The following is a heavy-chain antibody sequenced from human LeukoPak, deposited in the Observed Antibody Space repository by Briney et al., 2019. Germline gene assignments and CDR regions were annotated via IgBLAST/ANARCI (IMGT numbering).Heavy chain of an antibody. Sequence: GGSLRLSCAASGFTFSTYSMNWVRQAPGKGLEWVSSITSSSTYIYYADSVKGRFTISRDNAKNSLYLQMNSLRAEDTAVYYCARDTEWELMGSYYFDYWGQGTLVTVSP. J-gene: IGHJ4*02. D-gene: IGHD1-26*01. CDR1: GFTFSTYS. CDR2: ITSSSTYI. CDR3: ARDTEWELMGSYYFDY. V-gene: IGHV3-21*01.